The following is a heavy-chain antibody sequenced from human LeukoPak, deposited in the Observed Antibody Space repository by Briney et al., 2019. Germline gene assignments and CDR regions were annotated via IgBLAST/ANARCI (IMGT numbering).Heavy chain of an antibody. CDR3: ARGVDILTGYLTYYFDY. D-gene: IGHD3-9*01. V-gene: IGHV4-31*03. CDR2: IYYSGST. CDR1: GGSISSGGYY. Sequence: TSETLSLTCTVSGGSISSGGYYWSWIRQHPGKGLEWIGYIYYSGSTYYNPSLKSRVTISVDTSKNQFSLKLSSVTAADTAVYYCARGVDILTGYLTYYFDYWGQGTLVTVSS. J-gene: IGHJ4*02.